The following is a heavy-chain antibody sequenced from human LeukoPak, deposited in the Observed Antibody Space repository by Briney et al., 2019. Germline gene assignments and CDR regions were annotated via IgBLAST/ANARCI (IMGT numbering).Heavy chain of an antibody. V-gene: IGHV3-33*01. D-gene: IGHD3-3*01. J-gene: IGHJ4*02. CDR3: ARAGRFLEWLSYDY. CDR1: GFTFSSYG. Sequence: PGGSLRLSCAASGFTFSSYGMHWVRQAPGKGLEWVAVIWYDGSNKYYADSVKGRFTISRDNSKNTLYLQMNSLRAEDTAVYYCARAGRFLEWLSYDYWGQGTLVIVSS. CDR2: IWYDGSNK.